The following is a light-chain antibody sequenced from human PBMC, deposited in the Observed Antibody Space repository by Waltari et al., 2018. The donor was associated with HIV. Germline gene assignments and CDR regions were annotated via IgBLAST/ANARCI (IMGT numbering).Light chain of an antibody. Sequence: QSVLTQPPSASGTPGQRVNISCSGGSSTTGSNPVNWYRQFPGEAPKLLIYTNIQRPSGVPDRFSGSKSGTSASLAISGLQSEDEADFYCAVWDDSLRSVLFGGGTRLTVL. CDR2: TNI. CDR1: SSTTGSNP. J-gene: IGLJ3*02. CDR3: AVWDDSLRSVL. V-gene: IGLV1-44*01.